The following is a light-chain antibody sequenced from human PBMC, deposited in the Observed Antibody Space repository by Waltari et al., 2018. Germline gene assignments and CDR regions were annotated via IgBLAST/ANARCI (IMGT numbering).Light chain of an antibody. J-gene: IGKJ2*01. Sequence: DIVMTQSPDSLAVSLGGRATINCKSSQSVLYTSDSKNYLAWYQQKPGQPPKLLIYWASTRESGVPDRFTGSGSGTDFTLTVSSLQAEDVAVYYCQQYYDTPTFGQGTKLEIK. V-gene: IGKV4-1*01. CDR3: QQYYDTPT. CDR1: QSVLYTSDSKNY. CDR2: WAS.